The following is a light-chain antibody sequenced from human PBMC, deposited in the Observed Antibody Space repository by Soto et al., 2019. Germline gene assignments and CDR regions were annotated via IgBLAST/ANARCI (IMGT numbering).Light chain of an antibody. CDR1: QSISIW. V-gene: IGKV1-5*03. J-gene: IGKJ1*01. CDR3: QQYSNYWT. CDR2: KAS. Sequence: DIQMTPSPSILSASVGDRVTITCRASQSISIWVAWYQQKPGRAPNLLIYKASNLESVVPSRFSGSGFGTEITLTINNLQPDDFATYYCQQYSNYWTFGQGTKVEIK.